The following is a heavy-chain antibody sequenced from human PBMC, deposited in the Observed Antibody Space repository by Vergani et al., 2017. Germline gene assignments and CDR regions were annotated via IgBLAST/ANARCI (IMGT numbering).Heavy chain of an antibody. J-gene: IGHJ4*02. CDR2: ISSISSYI. CDR1: GFTFSSYS. V-gene: IGHV3-21*01. D-gene: IGHD1-26*01. CDR3: ARLRPYSGSYSNPSLNLDY. Sequence: EVQLVESGGGLVKPGGSLRLSCAASGFTFSSYSMNWVRQAPGKGLEWVSSISSISSYIYYADSVKGRFTISRDNAKNSLYLQMNSLRAEDTAVYYCARLRPYSGSYSNPSLNLDYWGQGTLVTVSS.